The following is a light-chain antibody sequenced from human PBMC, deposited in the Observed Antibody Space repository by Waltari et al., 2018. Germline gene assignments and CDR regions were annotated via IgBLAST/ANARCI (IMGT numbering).Light chain of an antibody. CDR1: VLANKY. CDR3: YSAADNNPVV. CDR2: KAT. J-gene: IGLJ3*02. V-gene: IGLV3-27*01. Sequence: HELTQPSSVSVSPGQTARITCSGDVLANKYARWFQQKSGQAPMLVIYKATERPSGVPERFSGSSSGTTVTLTITGAQTEDEADYYCYSAADNNPVVFGGGTKLTVL.